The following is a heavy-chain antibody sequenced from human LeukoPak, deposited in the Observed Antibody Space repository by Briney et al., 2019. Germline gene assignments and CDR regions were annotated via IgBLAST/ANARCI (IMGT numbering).Heavy chain of an antibody. Sequence: SETLSLTCAVYGGSFGGYYWSWIRQPPGKGLGWIGEINHSGSTNYNPSLKSRVTISVDTSKNQFSLKLSSVTAADTAVYYCARRPLDYGDHFPFDYWGQGTLVTVSS. CDR3: ARRPLDYGDHFPFDY. V-gene: IGHV4-34*01. CDR1: GGSFGGYY. D-gene: IGHD4-17*01. J-gene: IGHJ4*02. CDR2: INHSGST.